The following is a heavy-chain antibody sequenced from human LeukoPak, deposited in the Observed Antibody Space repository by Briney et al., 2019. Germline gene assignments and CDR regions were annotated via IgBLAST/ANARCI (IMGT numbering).Heavy chain of an antibody. CDR2: IYPGDSDT. CDR3: ARHPSGSYPRPGFDY. D-gene: IGHD1-26*01. J-gene: IGHJ4*02. CDR1: GYSFTSYW. Sequence: GESLKISCKGSGYSFTSYWIGWVRQMPGKGLEWMGIIYPGDSDTRYSPSFQGQVTISADKSISTAYLQWSSLKASDTAMYYRARHPSGSYPRPGFDYWGQGTLVTVSS. V-gene: IGHV5-51*01.